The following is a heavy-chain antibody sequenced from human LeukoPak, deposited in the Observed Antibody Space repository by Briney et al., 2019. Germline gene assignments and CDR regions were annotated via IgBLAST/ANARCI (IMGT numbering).Heavy chain of an antibody. J-gene: IGHJ4*02. CDR3: XXXXVXXXXXVXXYXFDY. Sequence: CAXSXFPLSSYAMSWVRQASGKGLEWVSATSSSDPGTYYADSVRGRFTISRDNSKNTLYLQLNSLRGGEAGVYYCXXXXVXXXXXVXXYXFDYWGQGTLVTVSS. CDR1: XFPLSSYA. CDR2: TSSSDPGT. V-gene: IGHV3-23*01.